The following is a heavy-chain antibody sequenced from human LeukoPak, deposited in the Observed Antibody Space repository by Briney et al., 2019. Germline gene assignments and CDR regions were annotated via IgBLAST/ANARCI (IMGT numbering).Heavy chain of an antibody. Sequence: SVKVSCKASGGTFSRYAISWVRQAPGQGLEWMGRIIPILGIANYAQKFQGRVTITADKSTSTAYMELSSLRSEDTAVYYCAIGTSYYYGSGSLPYYYYYGMDVWGQGTTVTVSS. CDR1: GGTFSRYA. V-gene: IGHV1-69*04. D-gene: IGHD3-10*01. CDR3: AIGTSYYYGSGSLPYYYYYGMDV. CDR2: IIPILGIA. J-gene: IGHJ6*02.